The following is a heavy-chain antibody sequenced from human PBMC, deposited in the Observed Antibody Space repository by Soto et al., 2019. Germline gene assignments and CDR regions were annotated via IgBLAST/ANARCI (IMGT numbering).Heavy chain of an antibody. J-gene: IGHJ6*03. CDR3: ARRARPDFYYMDV. CDR2: ISSNGVGT. CDR1: GFTLRGYA. D-gene: IGHD6-6*01. V-gene: IGHV3-64*01. Sequence: EVQLAESGGGLAQPGGSLRLSCAASGFTLRGYAMDWVRQAPGKGLEYVSGISSNGVGTYYANSVQGRSTISRDNSKNTVYLQMGSLRPEDMAVYYCARRARPDFYYMDVWGKGTTVTVSS.